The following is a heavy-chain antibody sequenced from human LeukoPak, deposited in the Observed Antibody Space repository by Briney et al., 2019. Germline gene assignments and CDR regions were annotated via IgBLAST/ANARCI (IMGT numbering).Heavy chain of an antibody. J-gene: IGHJ4*02. CDR1: GGSISSSSYY. Sequence: SETLSLTCTVSGGSISSSSYYWGWIRQPPGKGLEWIGGIYYSGSTYYNPSLKSRVTISVDTSKNQFSLKLSSVTAADTAVYYCARPGGYGSGGNYWGQGTLVTVSS. CDR2: IYYSGST. CDR3: ARPGGYGSGGNY. D-gene: IGHD2-8*02. V-gene: IGHV4-39*01.